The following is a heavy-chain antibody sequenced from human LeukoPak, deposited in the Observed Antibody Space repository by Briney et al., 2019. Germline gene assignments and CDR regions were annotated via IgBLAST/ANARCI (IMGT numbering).Heavy chain of an antibody. V-gene: IGHV3-30*02. Sequence: GGSLRLSCAASGFTFNDAWMSWVRQAPGKGLEWAAFIHYDGSSVHYADSVKGRFTISRDNSKNTLYLQMNSLREEDTAVYYCVRGLISAAGTFDYWGQGTLVTVSS. CDR3: VRGLISAAGTFDY. D-gene: IGHD6-13*01. J-gene: IGHJ4*02. CDR1: GFTFNDAW. CDR2: IHYDGSSV.